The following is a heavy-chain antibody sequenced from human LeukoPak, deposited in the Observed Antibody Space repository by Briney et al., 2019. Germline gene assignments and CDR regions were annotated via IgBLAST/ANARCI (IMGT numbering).Heavy chain of an antibody. V-gene: IGHV3-21*01. CDR2: ISSSSSYI. Sequence: GGSLRLSCAASGFTFSSYSMNWVSQAPGKGLEWVSSISSSSSYIYYADSVKGRFTISRDNAKNSLYLQMNGLRAEDTAVYYCARDSYGSGSSLDYWGQGTLVTVSS. J-gene: IGHJ4*02. D-gene: IGHD3-10*01. CDR1: GFTFSSYS. CDR3: ARDSYGSGSSLDY.